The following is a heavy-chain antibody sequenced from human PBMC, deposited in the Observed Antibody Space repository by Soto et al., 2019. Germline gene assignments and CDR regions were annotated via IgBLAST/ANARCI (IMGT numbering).Heavy chain of an antibody. J-gene: IGHJ5*01. V-gene: IGHV3-21*01. CDR1: GFTFSSYT. D-gene: IGHD3-10*01. CDR2: ISSGSSYI. CDR3: ARDILSGGAYPDS. Sequence: GGSLRLSCAASGFTFSSYTMNWVRQAPGKGLEWISSISSGSSYIYYAGSVKGRFTISRDNAKNSLFLQMNSLRADDTTVYYCARDILSGGAYPDSWGQGTKVTVSS.